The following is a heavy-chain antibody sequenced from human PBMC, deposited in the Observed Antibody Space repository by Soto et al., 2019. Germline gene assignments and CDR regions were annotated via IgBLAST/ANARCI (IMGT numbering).Heavy chain of an antibody. V-gene: IGHV1-69*13. Sequence: SVKVSCKSSGGTFSSYRITWVRQAPGQGLEWLGGIFPIFGTTNYAQRFEDRVTITADELTSTAYMELSSLRSEDTAVYYCAMIEYSSGSDYWGQGTLVTVSS. CDR3: AMIEYSSGSDY. CDR2: IFPIFGTT. J-gene: IGHJ4*02. D-gene: IGHD6-19*01. CDR1: GGTFSSYR.